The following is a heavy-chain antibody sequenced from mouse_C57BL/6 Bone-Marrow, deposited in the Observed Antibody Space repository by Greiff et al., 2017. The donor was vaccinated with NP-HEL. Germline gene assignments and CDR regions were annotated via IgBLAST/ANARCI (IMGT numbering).Heavy chain of an antibody. CDR1: GFTFSSYG. CDR2: ISSGGSYT. Sequence: EVMLVESGGDLVKPGGSLKLSCAASGFTFSSYGMSWVRQTPDTRLEWVATISSGGSYTYYPDSVKGRFTISRDNAKNTLYLQMSSLKSEDTAMYYCARHGGSDWYFDVWGTGTTVTVSS. J-gene: IGHJ1*03. D-gene: IGHD1-1*02. V-gene: IGHV5-6*01. CDR3: ARHGGSDWYFDV.